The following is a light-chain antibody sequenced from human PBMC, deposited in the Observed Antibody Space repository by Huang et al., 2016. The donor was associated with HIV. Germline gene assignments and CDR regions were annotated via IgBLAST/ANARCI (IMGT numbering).Light chain of an antibody. CDR2: DAS. CDR1: QHISGY. J-gene: IGKJ4*01. V-gene: IGKV3-11*01. CDR3: QQRAGWPLT. Sequence: EIVLTQSPATLSLSPGEIATLSCRASQHISGYLAWYQQKPGQAPRLLIYDASIRATGIPVRFSGSGSGTDFTFSISSLEPEDFAVYYCQQRAGWPLTFGGGTKVEIK.